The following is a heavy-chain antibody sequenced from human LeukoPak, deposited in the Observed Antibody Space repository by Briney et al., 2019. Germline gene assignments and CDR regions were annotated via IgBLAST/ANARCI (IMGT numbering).Heavy chain of an antibody. V-gene: IGHV3-53*01. Sequence: LGGSLRLSCAASGFTVSSNYMSWVRQAPGKGLEWVSVIYSGGSTYYADSVKGRFIISRDNSKNTLYLQMNSLRAEDTAVYYCARMNYYGSGIDYWGQGTLVTVSS. D-gene: IGHD3-10*01. CDR3: ARMNYYGSGIDY. J-gene: IGHJ4*02. CDR1: GFTVSSNY. CDR2: IYSGGST.